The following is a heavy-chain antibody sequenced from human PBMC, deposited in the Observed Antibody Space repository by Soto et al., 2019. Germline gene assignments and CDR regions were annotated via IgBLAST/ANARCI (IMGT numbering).Heavy chain of an antibody. CDR3: ASFESVKYYYYYGMDV. J-gene: IGHJ6*02. CDR2: MNPNSGNT. Sequence: QVQLVQSGAEVKKPGASVKVSCKASGYTFTSYDINWVRQATGQGLEWMGWMNPNSGNTGYAQKFQGRVSMTRNTSISTAYRELSSLRSEDTAVYYCASFESVKYYYYYGMDVWGQGTTVTVSS. CDR1: GYTFTSYD. D-gene: IGHD4-17*01. V-gene: IGHV1-8*01.